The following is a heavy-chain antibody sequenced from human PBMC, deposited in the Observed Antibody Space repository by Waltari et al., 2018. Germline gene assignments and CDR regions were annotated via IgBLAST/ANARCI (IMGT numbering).Heavy chain of an antibody. D-gene: IGHD2-21*01. Sequence: QVQLVESGGGVVQPGRSLRLSCAASAFIFSDYGLHWVRQAPGKGVEWVAVVSYDGSYKYYADSVKGRFTISRDNSKNTLYLQMDRLRPDDTAVYFCARDVIPASISWFEPWGQGTLVTVSS. CDR1: AFIFSDYG. J-gene: IGHJ5*02. CDR3: ARDVIPASISWFEP. CDR2: VSYDGSYK. V-gene: IGHV3-30-3*01.